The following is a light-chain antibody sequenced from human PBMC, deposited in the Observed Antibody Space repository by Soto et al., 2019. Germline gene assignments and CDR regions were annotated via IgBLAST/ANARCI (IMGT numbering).Light chain of an antibody. J-gene: IGLJ7*01. CDR3: SSYTTSSTNVV. Sequence: QSVLTQPASVSGSPGQSITISCTGTSSDVGGYNYVSWYQQHPGKAPKLMIYEVSNRPSGVSDRFSGSKSGNTASLTISGLQTEDEADYYCSSYTTSSTNVVVGGGTQLTVL. CDR2: EVS. CDR1: SSDVGGYNY. V-gene: IGLV2-14*01.